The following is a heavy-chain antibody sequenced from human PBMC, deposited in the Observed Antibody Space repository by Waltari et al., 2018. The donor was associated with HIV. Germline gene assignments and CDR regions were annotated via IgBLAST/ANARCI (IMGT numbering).Heavy chain of an antibody. V-gene: IGHV4-34*01. CDR2: LNQSGRS. D-gene: IGHD3-10*01. CDR3: ARESRRRIRQGGINWFDP. CDR1: GGSLTDFY. Sequence: QVQLQQWGAGQLKASETLSLTCAVYGGSLTDFYWTWIRKCQGRGLEWIAELNQSGRSDFNPSLKSRVTIAIDPAKKQFSLTLKSVTAADTGVYYCARESRRRIRQGGINWFDPWGQGTPVNVLS. J-gene: IGHJ5*02.